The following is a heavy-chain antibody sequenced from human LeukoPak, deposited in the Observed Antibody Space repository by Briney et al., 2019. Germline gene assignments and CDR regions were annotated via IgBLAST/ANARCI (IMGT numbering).Heavy chain of an antibody. Sequence: PSETLSLTCTVSGVSISSSSYYWGWIRQPPGKGLEWIGSIYYSGSTYYNPSLKSRVTISVDTSKNQFSLKLSSVTAADTAVYYCARVLLLWFRRKYYFDYWGQGTLVTVSS. D-gene: IGHD3-10*01. V-gene: IGHV4-39*01. CDR2: IYYSGST. J-gene: IGHJ4*02. CDR3: ARVLLLWFRRKYYFDY. CDR1: GVSISSSSYY.